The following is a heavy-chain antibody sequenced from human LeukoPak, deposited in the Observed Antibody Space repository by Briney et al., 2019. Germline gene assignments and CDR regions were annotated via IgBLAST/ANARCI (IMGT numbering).Heavy chain of an antibody. CDR1: GGSISSYY. J-gene: IGHJ5*02. D-gene: IGHD4-17*01. Sequence: SETLSLTCTVSGGSISSYYWSWIRQPPGKGLEWIGYIYYSGSTNYNPSLKSRVTISVDTSKNQFSLRLSSATAADTAVYYCARVSGDYGEWFDPWGQGTLVTVSS. CDR3: ARVSGDYGEWFDP. V-gene: IGHV4-59*01. CDR2: IYYSGST.